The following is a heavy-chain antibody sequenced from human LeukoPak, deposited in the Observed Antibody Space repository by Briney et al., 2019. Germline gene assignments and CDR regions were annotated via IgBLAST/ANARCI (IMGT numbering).Heavy chain of an antibody. CDR1: GACVSGNSAA. J-gene: IGHJ4*02. V-gene: IGHV6-1*01. Sequence: SQTLSLTCAISGACVSGNSAAWNWIRQSPSRGLEWLGRTYYRSKWYNDYAVSVKSRITINPDTSKNQFSLQLNSVTPEDTAVYYCARGSYYDSPLYYFDYWGQGTLVTVSS. CDR3: ARGSYYDSPLYYFDY. CDR2: TYYRSKWYN. D-gene: IGHD5-12*01.